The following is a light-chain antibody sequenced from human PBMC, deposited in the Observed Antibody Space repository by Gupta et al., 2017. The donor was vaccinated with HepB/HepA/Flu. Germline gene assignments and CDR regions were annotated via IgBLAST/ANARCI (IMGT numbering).Light chain of an antibody. Sequence: QPALTQPASVSAFPGQSTTMSCIGTSSDIVGNKYVSWYQQLPEKAPKLIIYEVSSRPSGVSIRFSGSKSANTASLTICGLQADDEADYYCSSYKAIPSSLIFGGGTKLTVL. J-gene: IGLJ2*01. CDR3: SSYKAIPSSLI. CDR2: EVS. V-gene: IGLV2-14*03. CDR1: SSDIVGNKY.